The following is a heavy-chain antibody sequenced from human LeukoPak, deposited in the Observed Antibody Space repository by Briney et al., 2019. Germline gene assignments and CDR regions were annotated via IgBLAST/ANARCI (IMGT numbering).Heavy chain of an antibody. Sequence: GGSLRLSCAASGFTFSSYEMNWVRQAPGTGLEWVSYIISTGRIIYYADSVKGRFTISRDNAKNSLYLQMISLRAEDTAVYYCARDSTSKYNWDYYYYGMDVWGQGTTVTVSS. J-gene: IGHJ6*02. CDR2: IISTGRII. CDR3: ARDSTSKYNWDYYYYGMDV. D-gene: IGHD1-20*01. V-gene: IGHV3-48*03. CDR1: GFTFSSYE.